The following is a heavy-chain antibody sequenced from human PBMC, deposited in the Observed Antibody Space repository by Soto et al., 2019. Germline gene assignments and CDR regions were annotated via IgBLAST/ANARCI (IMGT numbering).Heavy chain of an antibody. CDR1: GGTFSSYT. Sequence: QVQLVQSGAEVKKPGSSVKVSCKASGGTFSSYTISWVRQAPGQGLEWMGRIIPILGIANYAQKFQGRVTITADKSTSTAYMELSSLRSEETAVYYCARDKDTMIVGEKDYWGQGTLVTVSS. D-gene: IGHD3-22*01. J-gene: IGHJ4*02. CDR2: IIPILGIA. CDR3: ARDKDTMIVGEKDY. V-gene: IGHV1-69*08.